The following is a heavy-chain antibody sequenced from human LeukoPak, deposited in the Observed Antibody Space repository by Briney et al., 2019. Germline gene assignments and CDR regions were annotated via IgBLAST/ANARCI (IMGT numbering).Heavy chain of an antibody. CDR2: ISGSGGST. CDR1: GFTFSSYA. J-gene: IGHJ4*02. CDR3: ARVNVERGWNDY. Sequence: GGSLRLSCAASGFTFSSYAMSWVRQAPGKGLEWVSAISGSGGSTYYADSVKGRFTISRDNSKNTLYLQMNSLRAEDTAVYYCARVNVERGWNDYWGQGTLVTVSS. V-gene: IGHV3-23*01. D-gene: IGHD1-1*01.